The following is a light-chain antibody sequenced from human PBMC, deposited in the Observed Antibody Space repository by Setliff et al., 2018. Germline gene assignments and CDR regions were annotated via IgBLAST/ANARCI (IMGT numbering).Light chain of an antibody. CDR3: STWDDSLGAVV. Sequence: QSVLTQPPSASGTPGQRATISCSGSSSNIGSRAVNWYQQLPGTAPKLLIYQSVQRPSGVPDRFSGSKSGTSASLAVIGLQSEDEADYYCSTWDDSLGAVVFGGGTQLTVL. CDR2: QSV. CDR1: SSNIGSRA. V-gene: IGLV1-44*01. J-gene: IGLJ2*01.